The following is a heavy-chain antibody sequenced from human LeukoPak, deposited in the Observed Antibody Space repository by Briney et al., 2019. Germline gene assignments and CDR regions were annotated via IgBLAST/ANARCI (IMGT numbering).Heavy chain of an antibody. CDR1: GGSFSGYY. Sequence: SETLSLTCAVYGGSFSGYYWSWIRQPPGKGLEWIGEINHSGSTNYNPSLKSRVTISVDTSKNQFSLKLSSVTAADTAVYYCARDDPNVNFDYWGQGTLVTVSS. V-gene: IGHV4-34*01. D-gene: IGHD3-16*01. CDR2: INHSGST. CDR3: ARDDPNVNFDY. J-gene: IGHJ4*02.